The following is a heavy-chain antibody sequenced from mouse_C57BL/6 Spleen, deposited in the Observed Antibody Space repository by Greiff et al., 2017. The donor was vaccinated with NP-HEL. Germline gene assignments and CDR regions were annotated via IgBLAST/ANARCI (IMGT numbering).Heavy chain of an antibody. V-gene: IGHV1-64*01. Sequence: VQLQQPGAELVKPGASVKLSCKASGYTFTSSWMHWVKQRPGQGLEWIGLIHPNSGSTTYNEKFKSKATLTVDKSSSTAYLQLRSLTSVDSAVYTGAREVTTVHDMDYWGQGTTVTVSS. CDR3: AREVTTVHDMDY. CDR1: GYTFTSSW. D-gene: IGHD2-2*01. CDR2: IHPNSGST. J-gene: IGHJ2*01.